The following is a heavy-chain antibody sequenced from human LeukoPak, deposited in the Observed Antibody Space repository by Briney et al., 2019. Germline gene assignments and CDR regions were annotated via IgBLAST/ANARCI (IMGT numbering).Heavy chain of an antibody. CDR2: IYYSGST. J-gene: IGHJ4*02. V-gene: IGHV4-39*01. CDR3: ARIPKTYYYDSSGLLN. D-gene: IGHD3-22*01. CDR1: GGSISSSSYY. Sequence: SETLSLTCTVSGGSISSSSYYWGWIRQPPGKGLEWIGSIYYSGSTYYNPSLKSQVTISVDTSKNQFSLKLSSVTAADTAVYYCARIPKTYYYDSSGLLNWGQGTLVTVSS.